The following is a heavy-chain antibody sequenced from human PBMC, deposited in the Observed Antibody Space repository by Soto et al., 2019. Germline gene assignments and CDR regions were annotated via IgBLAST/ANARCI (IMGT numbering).Heavy chain of an antibody. CDR3: ARDHGSGSYDY. Sequence: VQLVESGGGLIQPGGSLRLACAASGLNVSNNYMNLIRQAPGKGLEWIGYIYYSGSTYYNPSLKSRVTISVDTSKNQFSLKLSSVTAADTAVYYCARDHGSGSYDYWGQGTLVTVSS. J-gene: IGHJ4*02. V-gene: IGHV4-59*06. CDR2: IYYSGST. CDR1: GLNVSNNY. D-gene: IGHD3-10*01.